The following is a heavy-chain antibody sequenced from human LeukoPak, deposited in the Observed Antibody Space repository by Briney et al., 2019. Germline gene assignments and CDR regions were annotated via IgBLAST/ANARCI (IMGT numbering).Heavy chain of an antibody. CDR1: GFTFSSYA. Sequence: GGSLRLSCAASGFTFSSYAMTWVRQAPGKGLEWVSAISGSGGTTYYTDSVKGRFTISRDNAKNSLYLQMNSLRAEDTAVYYCARDRNNIHYDFWSGLPGNWGQGTLVTVSS. CDR2: ISGSGGTT. D-gene: IGHD3-3*01. J-gene: IGHJ4*02. V-gene: IGHV3-23*01. CDR3: ARDRNNIHYDFWSGLPGN.